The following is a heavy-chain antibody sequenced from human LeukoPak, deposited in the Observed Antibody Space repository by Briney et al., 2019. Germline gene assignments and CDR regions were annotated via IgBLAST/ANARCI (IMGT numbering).Heavy chain of an antibody. CDR3: ARESPREIPFDY. Sequence: ASVKVSCKASGYTFTSSYMYWVRQAPGPGLEWMGIINPSGGSTSYAQKFQGRVTMTRDTSTSTVYMELSSLRSEDTAVYYCARESPREIPFDYWGQGTLVTVSS. V-gene: IGHV1-46*01. CDR2: INPSGGST. CDR1: GYTFTSSY. J-gene: IGHJ4*02.